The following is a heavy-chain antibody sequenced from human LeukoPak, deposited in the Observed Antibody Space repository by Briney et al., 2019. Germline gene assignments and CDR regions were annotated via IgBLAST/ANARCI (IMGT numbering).Heavy chain of an antibody. CDR1: GASITGYY. V-gene: IGHV4-4*07. CDR3: VRDRGLGRGFDP. CDR2: LYNNGST. Sequence: SETLSLTCSVSGASITGYYWSWIRQPAGKGLEWIGRLYNNGSTNYSPSLKSRVIMSFDPSKNQFSLKLNSVTAADTAFYYCVRDRGLGRGFDPWGQGTMVTVSS. J-gene: IGHJ5*02. D-gene: IGHD3-16*01.